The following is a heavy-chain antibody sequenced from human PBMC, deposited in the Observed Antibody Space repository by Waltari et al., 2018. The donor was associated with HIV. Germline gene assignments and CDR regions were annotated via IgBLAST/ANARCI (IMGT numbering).Heavy chain of an antibody. V-gene: IGHV3-48*03. J-gene: IGHJ3*02. D-gene: IGHD3-10*01. CDR1: GFTFSSYE. CDR3: ARAHITMIRGGNAFDI. Sequence: EVQLVESGGGLVQPGGSLRLSCAASGFTFSSYEMNWVRQAPGKGLEVVSYISRSGSTIHYADSVKGRFTISRDNAKNSLYLRMNSLRAEDTAVYYCARAHITMIRGGNAFDIWGQGTMVTVSS. CDR2: ISRSGSTI.